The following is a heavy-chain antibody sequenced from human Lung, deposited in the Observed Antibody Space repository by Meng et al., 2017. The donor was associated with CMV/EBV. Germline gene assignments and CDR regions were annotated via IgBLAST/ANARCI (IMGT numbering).Heavy chain of an antibody. CDR1: GYTFTGFY. V-gene: IGHV1-2*06. CDR2: INPQSGDA. Sequence: QVQLVQSGAEGKKPGTSVKDSCEASGYTFTGFYIHWVRQAPGQGLEWMGRINPQSGDAKSVEKFQDRVTMTRDASINTAFMELGGPTYDDTAVYFCARQLTVALVNRGLDSWGQGTLVTVSS. CDR3: ARQLTVALVNRGLDS. D-gene: IGHD3-10*01. J-gene: IGHJ4*02.